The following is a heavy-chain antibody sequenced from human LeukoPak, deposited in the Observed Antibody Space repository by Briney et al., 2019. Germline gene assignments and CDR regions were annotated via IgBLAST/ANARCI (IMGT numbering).Heavy chain of an antibody. CDR2: VYYSGFT. CDR3: ARLTISIFGVVINPWFDP. CDR1: GDSISSGSYF. Sequence: SETLSLTCTVSGDSISSGSYFWGWIRQPPGKGLEWIGAVYYSGFTYYNPSLKSRVTISVDTSKNQFSLQLNSVTAADTAVYYCARLTISIFGVVINPWFDPWGQGTLVTVSS. V-gene: IGHV4-39*01. J-gene: IGHJ5*02. D-gene: IGHD3-3*01.